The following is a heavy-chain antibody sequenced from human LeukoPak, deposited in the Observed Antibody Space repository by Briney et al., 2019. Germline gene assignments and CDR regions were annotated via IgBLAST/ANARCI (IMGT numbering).Heavy chain of an antibody. Sequence: SETLSLTCTVSGGSIGSYYWSWIRQPPGKGLEWIGYIYFSGGTSYNPSLKSRVTISVDRSKNQFSLKLSSVAAADTAVYYCARSYDTNFDYWGQGTLVTVSS. J-gene: IGHJ4*02. CDR2: IYFSGGT. D-gene: IGHD3-3*01. CDR1: GGSIGSYY. V-gene: IGHV4-59*01. CDR3: ARSYDTNFDY.